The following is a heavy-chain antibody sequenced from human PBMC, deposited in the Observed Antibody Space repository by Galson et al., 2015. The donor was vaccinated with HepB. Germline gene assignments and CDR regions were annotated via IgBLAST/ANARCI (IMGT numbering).Heavy chain of an antibody. J-gene: IGHJ4*02. CDR1: GFTVSSNY. CDR2: IYSGGST. CDR3: SKWSSSWSLDY. Sequence: SLRLSCAASGFTVSSNYMSWVRQAPGKGLEWVSVIYSGGSTYYADSVKGRFTISRDNSKNTLYLQMNSLRAEDTAVYYCSKWSSSWSLDYWGQGTLVTVSS. V-gene: IGHV3-66*02. D-gene: IGHD6-13*01.